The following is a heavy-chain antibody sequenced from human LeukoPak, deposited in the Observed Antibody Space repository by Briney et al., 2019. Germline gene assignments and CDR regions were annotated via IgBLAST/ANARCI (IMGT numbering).Heavy chain of an antibody. V-gene: IGHV4-59*12. CDR2: IYYSGST. CDR1: GGSISSYY. Sequence: SETLSLTCTVSGGSISSYYWSWIRQPPGKGLEWIGYIYYSGSTNYNPSLKSRVTMSVDTSKNQFSLKLSSVTAADTAVYYCARDGYYYGSGSPHFDYWGQGTLVTVSS. D-gene: IGHD3-10*01. J-gene: IGHJ4*02. CDR3: ARDGYYYGSGSPHFDY.